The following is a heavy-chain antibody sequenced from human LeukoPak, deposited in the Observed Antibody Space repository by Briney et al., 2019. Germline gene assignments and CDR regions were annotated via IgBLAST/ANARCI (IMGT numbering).Heavy chain of an antibody. D-gene: IGHD3-22*01. J-gene: IGHJ3*02. CDR1: GYTFTSYA. CDR3: ARDGVVVNPAYAFDI. V-gene: IGHV1-3*01. Sequence: ASVKVSCKASGYTFTSYAMHWVRQAPGQRLEWMGWINAGNGNTKYSQKFQGRVTITADESTSTAYMELSSLRSEDTAVYYCARDGVVVNPAYAFDIWGQGTMVTVSS. CDR2: INAGNGNT.